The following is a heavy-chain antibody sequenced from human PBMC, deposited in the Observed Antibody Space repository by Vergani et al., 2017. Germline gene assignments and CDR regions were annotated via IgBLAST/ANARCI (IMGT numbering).Heavy chain of an antibody. V-gene: IGHV1-69*08. Sequence: QVQLVQSGAEVKKPGSSVKVSCKASGGTFSSYTISWVRQAPGQGLEWMGRIIPILGTANYAQKFQGRVTITADESTSTAYMELSSLRSEDTAVYYCARSMRFGSDNWFDPWGQGTLVTVSS. CDR1: GGTFSSYT. CDR3: ARSMRFGSDNWFDP. CDR2: IIPILGTA. J-gene: IGHJ5*02. D-gene: IGHD3-10*01.